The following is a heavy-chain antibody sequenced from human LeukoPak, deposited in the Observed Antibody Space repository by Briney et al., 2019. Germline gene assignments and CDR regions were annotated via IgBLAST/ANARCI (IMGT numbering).Heavy chain of an antibody. CDR3: VKGRRRGYAYGTLES. J-gene: IGHJ4*02. CDR2: ISMDGVNT. V-gene: IGHV3-43*01. D-gene: IGHD5-18*01. CDR1: GFTFDYYT. Sequence: GGSLRLSCAASGFTFDYYTMYWVRQGPEKGLEWVSLISMDGVNTFYADSVKGRFTISRDNNKNSLYLQMNGLRTDDTGLYYCVKGRRRGYAYGTLESWGQGTLVTVSS.